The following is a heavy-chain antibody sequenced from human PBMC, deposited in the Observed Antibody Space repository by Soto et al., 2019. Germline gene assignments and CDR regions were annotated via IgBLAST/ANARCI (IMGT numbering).Heavy chain of an antibody. V-gene: IGHV3-74*01. Sequence: GGSLRLSCAMSGFTVNKEWMHWVRQAPGKGLVWVSRINTDGSTTAYADSVKGRFTISRDNAKNTLFLQMNSLRAEDTAIYYCARTAYYDSDSFYRHFDRWGQGTLGTVSS. CDR3: ARTAYYDSDSFYRHFDR. D-gene: IGHD3-22*01. CDR1: GFTVNKEW. CDR2: INTDGSTT. J-gene: IGHJ4*02.